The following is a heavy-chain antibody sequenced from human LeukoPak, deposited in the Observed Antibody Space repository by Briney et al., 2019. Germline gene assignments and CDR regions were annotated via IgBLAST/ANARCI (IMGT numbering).Heavy chain of an antibody. CDR1: GGSISSYY. CDR2: IYYSGST. CDR3: ARSYDSSGYYIFDL. J-gene: IGHJ2*01. Sequence: SETLSLTCTVSGGSISSYYWSWIRQPPGKGLEWIGYIYYSGSTNYNPSLKSRVTISVDTSKNQFSLRLSSVTAADTAVYYCARSYDSSGYYIFDLWGRGTLVTVFS. V-gene: IGHV4-59*08. D-gene: IGHD3-22*01.